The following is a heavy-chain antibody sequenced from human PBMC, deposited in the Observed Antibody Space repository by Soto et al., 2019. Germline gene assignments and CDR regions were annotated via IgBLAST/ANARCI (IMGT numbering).Heavy chain of an antibody. V-gene: IGHV3-23*01. D-gene: IGHD3-3*01. CDR1: GFTFSSYA. J-gene: IGHJ4*02. Sequence: GGSLRLSCAASGFTFSSYAMSWVRQAPGKGLEWVSAISGSGGSTYYADSVKGRFTISRDNSKNTLYLQMNSLRAEDTAVYYCAKGHKGLRITIFGEPYNWGQGTLVTVSS. CDR2: ISGSGGST. CDR3: AKGHKGLRITIFGEPYN.